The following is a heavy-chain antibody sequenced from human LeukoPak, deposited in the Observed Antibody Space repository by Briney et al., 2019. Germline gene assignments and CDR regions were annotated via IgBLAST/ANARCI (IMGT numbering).Heavy chain of an antibody. D-gene: IGHD6-6*01. Sequence: PSQTLSLTCTVSGGSISSGDYYWSWIRQPPGKGLEWIGYIYYSGGTYYNPSLKSRVTISVDTSKNQFSLKLSSVTAADTAVYYCASSSIAARNFDYWGQGTLVTVSS. CDR3: ASSSIAARNFDY. CDR1: GGSISSGDYY. J-gene: IGHJ4*02. CDR2: IYYSGGT. V-gene: IGHV4-30-4*08.